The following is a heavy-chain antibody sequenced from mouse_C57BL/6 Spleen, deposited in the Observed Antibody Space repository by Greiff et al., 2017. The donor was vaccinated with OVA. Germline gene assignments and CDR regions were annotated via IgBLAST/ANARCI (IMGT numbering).Heavy chain of an antibody. CDR3: ARADYDGDYYAMDY. D-gene: IGHD2-4*01. Sequence: DVKLQESGPGLVKPSQSLSLTCSVTGYSITSGYYWNWIRQFPGNKLEWMGYISYDGSNNYNPSLKNRISITRDTSKNQFFLKLNSVTTEDTATYYCARADYDGDYYAMDYWGQGTSVTVSS. J-gene: IGHJ4*01. V-gene: IGHV3-6*01. CDR2: ISYDGSN. CDR1: GYSITSGYY.